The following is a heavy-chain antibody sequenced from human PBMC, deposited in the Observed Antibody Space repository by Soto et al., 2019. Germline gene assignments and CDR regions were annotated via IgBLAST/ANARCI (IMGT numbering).Heavy chain of an antibody. Sequence: SETLSLTCSVSGRSISEINSYWGWIRQTPGEGLEWIGTIHHTGSTYYNPSLKSRVIISLDTSKNQFSLKLSSVTAADTAVYYCAGQTFTIAAASYGRSNWFDPWGPGTLVTVS. V-gene: IGHV4-39*01. CDR3: AGQTFTIAAASYGRSNWFDP. J-gene: IGHJ5*02. CDR2: IHHTGST. D-gene: IGHD6-25*01. CDR1: GRSISEINSY.